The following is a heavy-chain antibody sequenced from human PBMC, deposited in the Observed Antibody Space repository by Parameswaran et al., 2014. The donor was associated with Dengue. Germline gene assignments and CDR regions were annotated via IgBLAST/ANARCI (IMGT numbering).Heavy chain of an antibody. CDR3: ARDWRSSSSGRFEGAFDI. J-gene: IGHJ3*02. V-gene: IGHV3-7*01. Sequence: VRQMPGKGLEWVANIKQDGSEKYYVDSVKGRFTISRDNSKNTLYLQMNSLRAEDTAVYYCARDWRSSSSGRFEGAFDIWGQGTMVTVSS. D-gene: IGHD6-6*01. CDR2: IKQDGSEK.